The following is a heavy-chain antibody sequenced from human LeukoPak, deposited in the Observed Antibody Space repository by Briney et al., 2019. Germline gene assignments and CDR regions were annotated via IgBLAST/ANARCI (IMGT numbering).Heavy chain of an antibody. Sequence: PGGSLRLSCAASGFTVSSNYMSWVRQAPGKGLEWVSVIYSGGSTYYADSVKGRFTISRDNAKNSLYLQMNSLRAEDTAVYYCARDAGTRDYDFWSGYFDIWGQGTMVTVSS. D-gene: IGHD3-3*01. CDR1: GFTVSSNY. CDR2: IYSGGST. V-gene: IGHV3-66*01. CDR3: ARDAGTRDYDFWSGYFDI. J-gene: IGHJ3*02.